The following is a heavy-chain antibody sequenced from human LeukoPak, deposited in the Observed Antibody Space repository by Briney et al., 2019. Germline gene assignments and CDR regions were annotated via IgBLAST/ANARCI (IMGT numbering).Heavy chain of an antibody. J-gene: IGHJ4*02. CDR1: GFTFSSYA. CDR2: ISGSGGST. Sequence: GGSLRLSCAASGFTFSSYAMSWVRQAPGKGLEWVSAISGSGGSTYYADSVKGRFTISRDNSKNTLYLQMNSLRAEDTAVYYCALRYGYGRGYFDYWGQGTLVTVSS. CDR3: ALRYGYGRGYFDY. D-gene: IGHD6-13*01. V-gene: IGHV3-23*01.